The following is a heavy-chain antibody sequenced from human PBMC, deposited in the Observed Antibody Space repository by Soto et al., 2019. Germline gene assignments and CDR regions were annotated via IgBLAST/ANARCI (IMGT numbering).Heavy chain of an antibody. CDR3: ARDLHYFAF. Sequence: QVQLVQSGAEVRKPGASMTVSCKTSGYIFTDYYIHWVRQAPGQGLQWLGWINPHNGVTSYAQTFQGRVIMTRDTSVSTAYMELTRLTSHDTAVYYCARDLHYFAFWGQGTLLTVSS. J-gene: IGHJ4*02. CDR2: INPHNGVT. CDR1: GYIFTDYY. V-gene: IGHV1-2*02.